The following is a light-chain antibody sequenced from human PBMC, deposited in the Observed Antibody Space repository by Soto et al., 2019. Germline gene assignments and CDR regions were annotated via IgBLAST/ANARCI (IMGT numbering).Light chain of an antibody. V-gene: IGLV2-14*01. CDR1: SSYVGGYKY. J-gene: IGLJ2*01. CDR3: ASYTRSSTSVI. CDR2: EVS. Sequence: QSALTQPASVSGSPGQSITISCTGTSSYVGGYKYVSWYQQHPDKAPKLIIFEVSNRPSGISSRFSGSKSGNTASLTISGLQAEDEADYYCASYTRSSTSVIFGRGTKLTVL.